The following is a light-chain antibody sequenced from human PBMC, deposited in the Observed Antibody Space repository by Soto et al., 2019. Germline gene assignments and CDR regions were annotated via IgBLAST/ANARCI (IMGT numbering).Light chain of an antibody. Sequence: DIQMTQSPASLAASVGDRVTITCRASQDIKNHLNWYQQKPGKAPKLLIYDASNLEIGVPSRFSGSGSGTHFIFTISSLQPEDIATYYCQQYDHFLTFDGGTKV. J-gene: IGKJ4*01. CDR3: QQYDHFLT. CDR2: DAS. CDR1: QDIKNH. V-gene: IGKV1-33*01.